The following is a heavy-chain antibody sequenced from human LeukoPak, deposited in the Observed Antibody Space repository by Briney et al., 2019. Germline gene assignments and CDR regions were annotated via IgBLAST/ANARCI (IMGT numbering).Heavy chain of an antibody. CDR3: AKDSAHYCSSTSCRTYYYYGMDV. D-gene: IGHD2-2*01. V-gene: IGHV3-43*02. Sequence: GGSLRLSCAASGFTFDDYAMHWVRQAPGKGLEWVSLFSGGGGSTYYADSVKGRFTISRDNSKNSLYLQMNSLRTEDTALYYCAKDSAHYCSSTSCRTYYYYGMDVWGQGTTVTVSS. CDR2: FSGGGGST. CDR1: GFTFDDYA. J-gene: IGHJ6*02.